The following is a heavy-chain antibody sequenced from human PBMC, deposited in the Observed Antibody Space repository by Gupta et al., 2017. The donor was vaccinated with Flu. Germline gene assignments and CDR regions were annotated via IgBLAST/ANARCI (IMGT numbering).Heavy chain of an antibody. D-gene: IGHD2-8*01. CDR2: IIPIFGTA. Sequence: EWMGGIIPIFGTANYAQKFQGRVTITADESTSTAYMELSSLRSEDTAVYYCASVKGRGYCTNGVCYRNGMDVWGQGTTVTVSS. CDR3: ASVKGRGYCTNGVCYRNGMDV. J-gene: IGHJ6*02. V-gene: IGHV1-69*01.